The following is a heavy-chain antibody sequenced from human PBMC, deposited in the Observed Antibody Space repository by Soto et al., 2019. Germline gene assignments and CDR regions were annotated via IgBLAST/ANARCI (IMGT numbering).Heavy chain of an antibody. V-gene: IGHV4-59*01. Sequence: SETLSLTCTVSGGSISSYYWSWIRQPPGKGLEWIGYIYYSGSTNYNPSLKSRVTISVDTSKNQFSLKLSSVTAADTAVYYCARGQFGESSIYYYGMDVWGQGTTVTVFS. J-gene: IGHJ6*02. D-gene: IGHD3-10*01. CDR2: IYYSGST. CDR3: ARGQFGESSIYYYGMDV. CDR1: GGSISSYY.